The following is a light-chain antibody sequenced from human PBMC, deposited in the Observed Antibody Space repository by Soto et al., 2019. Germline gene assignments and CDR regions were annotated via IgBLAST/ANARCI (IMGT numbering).Light chain of an antibody. CDR1: QVIGNY. CDR2: GAS. CDR3: QVYNNGPPG. Sequence: DIQMTQSPSSLSASVGDRVTITCRASQVIGNYLAWYQHKPGKVPKLLIYGASTLQSRVPSRFSGGGSGTGFTLTISGLQIEDLATYYCQVYNNGPPGFGQGTRLEIK. V-gene: IGKV1-27*01. J-gene: IGKJ5*01.